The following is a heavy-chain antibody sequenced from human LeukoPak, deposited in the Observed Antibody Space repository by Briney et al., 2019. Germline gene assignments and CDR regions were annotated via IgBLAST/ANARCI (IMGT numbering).Heavy chain of an antibody. J-gene: IGHJ5*02. CDR2: IYYSGST. CDR3: ARHYPYDSSGYYYLYWFDP. Sequence: PSETLSLTCTVSGGSISSSSYYWGWIRQPPGKGLEWIGSIYYSGSTYYNPSLKSRVTISVDPSKNQFSLKLSSVTAADTAVYYCARHYPYDSSGYYYLYWFDPWGQGTLVTVSS. V-gene: IGHV4-39*01. CDR1: GGSISSSSYY. D-gene: IGHD3-22*01.